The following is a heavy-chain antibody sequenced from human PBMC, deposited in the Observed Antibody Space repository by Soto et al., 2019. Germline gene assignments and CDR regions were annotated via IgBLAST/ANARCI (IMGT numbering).Heavy chain of an antibody. D-gene: IGHD4-4*01. CDR1: GFSLTTNGVG. CDR3: VHHVTGGSFDV. V-gene: IGHV2-5*02. Sequence: QITLKESGPTVVKPTQTLTLTCTFSGFSLTTNGVGVGWIRQPPGKALEWLALIYWDDDKRYSPTLKSRLAITKDISKNQVVLTLTDVDPVVAATYFCVHHVTGGSFDVWGQGSRVTVSS. J-gene: IGHJ3*01. CDR2: IYWDDDK.